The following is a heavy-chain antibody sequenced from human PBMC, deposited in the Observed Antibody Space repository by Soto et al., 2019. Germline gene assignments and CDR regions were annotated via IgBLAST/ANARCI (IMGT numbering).Heavy chain of an antibody. CDR3: ARDLKTGTPFFFDP. J-gene: IGHJ5*02. CDR2: IYYIGST. CDR1: GGSISSGGYY. V-gene: IGHV4-31*03. D-gene: IGHD1-7*01. Sequence: QVQLQESGPGLVKPSQTLSLTCTVSGGSISSGGYYWSWIRQHPGKGLEWIGYIYYIGSTYYNPSLKSRVTIAVDTSKNQFSLQLSAVTAAYTAVYYCARDLKTGTPFFFDPWGQGTLVTVSS.